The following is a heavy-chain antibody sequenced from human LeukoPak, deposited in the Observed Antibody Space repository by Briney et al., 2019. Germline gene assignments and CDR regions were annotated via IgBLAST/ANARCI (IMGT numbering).Heavy chain of an antibody. D-gene: IGHD1-14*01. J-gene: IGHJ6*03. CDR2: INHSGST. CDR3: AARGGARRGTVTAPYYYMDV. V-gene: IGHV4-39*07. CDR1: GGSISSSSYY. Sequence: PSETLSLTCTVSGGSISSSSYYWGWIRQPPGKGLEWIGEINHSGSTNYNPSLKSRVTISVDTSKNQFSLKLSSMTAADTAVYYCAARGGARRGTVTAPYYYMDVWGKGTTVTVSS.